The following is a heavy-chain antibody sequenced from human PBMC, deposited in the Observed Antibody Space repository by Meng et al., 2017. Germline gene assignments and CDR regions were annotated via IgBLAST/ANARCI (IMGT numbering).Heavy chain of an antibody. D-gene: IGHD5-18*01. V-gene: IGHV3-21*01. CDR3: ARDMTLAAAMVY. J-gene: IGHJ4*02. CDR2: ISSSSSYI. Sequence: VRVVGAGGGLGKPGGSLNPSFAASGFTLSSYSMNWVRQAPGKGLEWVSSISSSSSYIYYADSVKGRFTISRDNAKNSLYLQMNSLRAEDTAVYYCARDMTLAAAMVYWGQGTLVTVSS. CDR1: GFTLSSYS.